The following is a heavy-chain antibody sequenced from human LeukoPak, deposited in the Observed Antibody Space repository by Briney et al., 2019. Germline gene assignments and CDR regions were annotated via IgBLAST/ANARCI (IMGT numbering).Heavy chain of an antibody. D-gene: IGHD1-1*01. J-gene: IGHJ6*02. Sequence: GGSLRLSCAASGFVFSSYSMNWARQAPGKGLEWVSSISSSSSYIYYADSVKGRFTISRDNAKNSLYLQMNSLRAEDTAVYYCARDQLPQYYYYYYGMDVWGQGTTVTVSS. CDR3: ARDQLPQYYYYYYGMDV. V-gene: IGHV3-21*01. CDR2: ISSSSSYI. CDR1: GFVFSSYS.